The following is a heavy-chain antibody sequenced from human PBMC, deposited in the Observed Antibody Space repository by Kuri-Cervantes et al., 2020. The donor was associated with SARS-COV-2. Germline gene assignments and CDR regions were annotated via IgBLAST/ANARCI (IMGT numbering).Heavy chain of an antibody. CDR1: GFTFSSYW. CDR3: ARPPPGYCSSTSCYTGGDFDL. CDR2: INSDGSGT. D-gene: IGHD2-2*02. J-gene: IGHJ2*01. V-gene: IGHV3-74*01. Sequence: GESLKISCAASGFTFSSYWMHWVRQAPGKGLVWVSRINSDGSGTSYADSVKGRFTISRDNAKNTLYLQMNSLRAEDTAVYYCARPPPGYCSSTSCYTGGDFDLWGRGTLVTVSS.